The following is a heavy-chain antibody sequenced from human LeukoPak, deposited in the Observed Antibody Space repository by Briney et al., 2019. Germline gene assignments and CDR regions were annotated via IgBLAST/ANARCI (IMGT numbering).Heavy chain of an antibody. D-gene: IGHD6-19*01. CDR3: ARHLAVAGDDAFDI. Sequence: GESLKISCKGSGYSFTSYWIGWVRQMPGKGLEWMGIIYPGDSDTRYSPSFQGQVTISADKSISTAYMQWSSLKASDTTMYYCARHLAVAGDDAFDIWGQGTMVTVSS. J-gene: IGHJ3*02. CDR1: GYSFTSYW. V-gene: IGHV5-51*01. CDR2: IYPGDSDT.